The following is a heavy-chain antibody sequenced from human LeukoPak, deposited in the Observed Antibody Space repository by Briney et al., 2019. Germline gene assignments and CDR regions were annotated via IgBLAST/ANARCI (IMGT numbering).Heavy chain of an antibody. CDR1: GYTSTGYY. J-gene: IGHJ5*02. D-gene: IGHD1-26*01. CDR3: ARDTTRDNWFDP. CDR2: INPNSGGT. V-gene: IGHV1-2*02. Sequence: ASVKVSCKASGYTSTGYYMHWVRQAPGQGLEWMGWINPNSGGTNYAQKFQGRVTMTRDTSISTAYMELSGLRSDDTAVYHCARDTTRDNWFDPWGQGTLVTVSS.